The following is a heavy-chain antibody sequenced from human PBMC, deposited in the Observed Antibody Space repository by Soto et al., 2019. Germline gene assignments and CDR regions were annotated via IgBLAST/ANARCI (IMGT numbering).Heavy chain of an antibody. Sequence: SVKVSCKASGGTFSSYAISWVRQAPGQRLEWMGGIIPIFGTANYAQKFQGRVTITADESTSTAYMELSSLRSEDTAVYYCASTHYDSSGYNDYYYYGMDVWGQGTTVTVSS. CDR2: IIPIFGTA. V-gene: IGHV1-69*13. J-gene: IGHJ6*02. CDR3: ASTHYDSSGYNDYYYYGMDV. CDR1: GGTFSSYA. D-gene: IGHD3-22*01.